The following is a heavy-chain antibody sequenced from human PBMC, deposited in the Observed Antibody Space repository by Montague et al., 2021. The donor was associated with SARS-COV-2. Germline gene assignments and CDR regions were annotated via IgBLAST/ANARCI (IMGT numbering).Heavy chain of an antibody. D-gene: IGHD3-9*01. J-gene: IGHJ4*02. CDR1: GVSVTDYY. V-gene: IGHV4-59*08. Sequence: SETLSLTCTVSGVSVTDYYWSWIRQPPGKGLEWVGDVLYNKGTNFNPSLKSRVAISVDTSRNQFSLRLTTVTAADTAFYFCVKHPPYVGLNGSPDFWDQGTLVTVSS. CDR2: VLYNKGT. CDR3: VKHPPYVGLNGSPDF.